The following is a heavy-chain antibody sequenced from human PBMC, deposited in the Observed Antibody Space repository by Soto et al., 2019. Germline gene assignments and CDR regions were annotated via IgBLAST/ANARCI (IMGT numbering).Heavy chain of an antibody. Sequence: QVRLQQWGAGLLKPSETLPLTCAVYGGSFSDYYWSWIRQPPGKGLEWIGEINHSGSTNYNPSLKRRVTISVGPSKDQFSPKLNSVTAADTAVYYCAREVPSRYFDLWGRGTPVTVSS. CDR3: AREVPSRYFDL. J-gene: IGHJ2*01. CDR2: INHSGST. CDR1: GGSFSDYY. V-gene: IGHV4-34*01. D-gene: IGHD3-10*01.